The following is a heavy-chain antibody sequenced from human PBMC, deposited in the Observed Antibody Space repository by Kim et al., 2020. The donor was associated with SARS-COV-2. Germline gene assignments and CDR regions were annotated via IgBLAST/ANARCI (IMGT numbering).Heavy chain of an antibody. V-gene: IGHV4-34*01. J-gene: IGHJ4*02. Sequence: SLKSRVTISVDTSKNQFSLKLSSVTAADTAVYYCARGLHGPAAAGPFFDYWGQGTLVTVSS. D-gene: IGHD6-13*01. CDR3: ARGLHGPAAAGPFFDY.